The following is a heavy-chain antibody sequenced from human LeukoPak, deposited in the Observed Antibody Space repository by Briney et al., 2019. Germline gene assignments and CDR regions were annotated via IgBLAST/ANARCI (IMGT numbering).Heavy chain of an antibody. CDR3: ARPGDYDYYYYMDV. CDR2: IKTDGSIT. D-gene: IGHD3-10*01. J-gene: IGHJ6*03. Sequence: PGGSLRLSCAASGFSFSVFWMHWVRQAPGKGPVWVSRIKTDGSITNYADSVKGRFAISRDNSKYTLYLQMNSLRAEDTAVYYCARPGDYDYYYYMDVWGKGTTVTVSS. CDR1: GFSFSVFW. V-gene: IGHV3-74*01.